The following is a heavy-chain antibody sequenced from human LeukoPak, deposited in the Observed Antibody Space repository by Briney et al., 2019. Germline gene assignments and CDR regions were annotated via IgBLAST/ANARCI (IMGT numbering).Heavy chain of an antibody. CDR2: IRSERYGGTA. D-gene: IGHD1-26*01. J-gene: IGHJ3*01. CDR1: GFTFSDSG. Sequence: GGALRLSCTVSGFTFSDSGLSWGRQAPGKGLEWVGFIRSERYGGTAEYAASGKGRLTISRDDSKTIAYLHLNTLKAEDTAVYYCARDLREWEPNAFDVWGQGTMVNVSP. CDR3: ARDLREWEPNAFDV. V-gene: IGHV3-49*04.